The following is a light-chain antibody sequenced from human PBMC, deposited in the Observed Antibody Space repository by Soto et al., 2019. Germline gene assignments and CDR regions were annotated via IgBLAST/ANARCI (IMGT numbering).Light chain of an antibody. CDR3: QQYNSYSLT. J-gene: IGKJ4*01. Sequence: DIQMTQSPSTLSASVGDRVTMTCRASQSISSWLAWYQQKPGKAPKLLIYDASSLESGVPSRFSGSGSGTEFTLTISSLQPDDFATYYCQQYNSYSLTFGGGTKV. V-gene: IGKV1-5*01. CDR2: DAS. CDR1: QSISSW.